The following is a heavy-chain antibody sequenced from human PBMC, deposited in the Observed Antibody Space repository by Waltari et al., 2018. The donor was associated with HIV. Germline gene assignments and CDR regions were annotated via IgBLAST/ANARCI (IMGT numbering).Heavy chain of an antibody. CDR3: AREQYPLRYSYGYGGMDV. CDR2: SNAGNGNT. D-gene: IGHD5-18*01. J-gene: IGHJ6*02. V-gene: IGHV1-3*02. Sequence: QVQLVQSGAEVKKPGASVKVSCKASGYTFTTYAMHWVRQAPGKRLEGMGWSNAGNGNTKYSQEFQGRVTITRDTSASTAYMELSSLRSEDMAVYYCAREQYPLRYSYGYGGMDVWGQGTTVTVSS. CDR1: GYTFTTYA.